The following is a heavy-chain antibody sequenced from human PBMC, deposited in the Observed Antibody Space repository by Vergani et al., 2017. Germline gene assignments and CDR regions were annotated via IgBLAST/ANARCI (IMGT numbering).Heavy chain of an antibody. CDR3: ARDVLDFSGISCFLRAGEFYYMDV. V-gene: IGHV3-33*05. CDR2: ISYDGSKT. Sequence: QVQLVESGGGVVQPGTSLRLSCEASGFKFSQFGMHWVRQGPGKGLEWVAFISYDGSKTQYADSEKGRVTISRDNSKNTVGLEMSSLRVDDTATYYGARDVLDFSGISCFLRAGEFYYMDVWGQGTTVTVSS. J-gene: IGHJ6*03. D-gene: IGHD3-3*01. CDR1: GFKFSQFG.